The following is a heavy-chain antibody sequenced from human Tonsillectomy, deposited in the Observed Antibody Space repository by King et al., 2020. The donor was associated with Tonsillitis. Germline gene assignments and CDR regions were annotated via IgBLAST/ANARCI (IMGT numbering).Heavy chain of an antibody. D-gene: IGHD5-12*01. V-gene: IGHV4-30-4*01. Sequence: QLQESGPGLVKPSQTLSLTCTVSGGSISSGDYYWSWIRQPPGKGLEWIGYINYSGSTYYNPSLKSRVTISVDTPKNQFSLKLSSVTAADTAVYYCARDQYSGYDFAYWGQGTLVTVSS. J-gene: IGHJ4*02. CDR3: ARDQYSGYDFAY. CDR1: GGSISSGDYY. CDR2: INYSGST.